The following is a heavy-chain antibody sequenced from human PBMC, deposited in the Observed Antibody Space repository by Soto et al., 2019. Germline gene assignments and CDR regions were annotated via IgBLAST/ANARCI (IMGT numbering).Heavy chain of an antibody. J-gene: IGHJ5*02. V-gene: IGHV4-31*02. CDR2: IYYSEST. Sequence: YYWNSSRQHPGKGLEWIGYIYYSESTYYNPSLKSRITISVDTSKNQFSLKLSSVTAADTAVYYCARSVCTWGQGTLVTVS. CDR3: ARSVCT. CDR1: YY.